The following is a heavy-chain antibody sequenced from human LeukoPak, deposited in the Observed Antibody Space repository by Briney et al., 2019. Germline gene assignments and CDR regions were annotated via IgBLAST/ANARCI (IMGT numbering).Heavy chain of an antibody. J-gene: IGHJ1*01. D-gene: IGHD3-22*01. V-gene: IGHV3-11*01. Sequence: GGSLRLSCAASGFTFSDYYMSWIRQAPGKGLEWISYISSSGSIIYYADSMKGRFTISRDNAKNSTYLQMNSLRAEDTAVYYCARGKYDSSPFLQHWGQGTLVTVSS. CDR2: ISSSGSII. CDR3: ARGKYDSSPFLQH. CDR1: GFTFSDYY.